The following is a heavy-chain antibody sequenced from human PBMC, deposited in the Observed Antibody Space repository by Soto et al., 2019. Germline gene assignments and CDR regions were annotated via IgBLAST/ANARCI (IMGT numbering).Heavy chain of an antibody. J-gene: IGHJ4*02. CDR3: AREGAYYGSGSTPYFDY. CDR2: ISSSSSYI. Sequence: EVQLVESGGGLVKPGGSLRLSCAASGFTFSSYSMNWVRQAPGKGLEWVSSISSSSSYIYYADSVKGRFTISRDNAKNSLYLQMNSLRAEDTAVYYCAREGAYYGSGSTPYFDYWGQGTLVTVSS. D-gene: IGHD3-10*01. CDR1: GFTFSSYS. V-gene: IGHV3-21*01.